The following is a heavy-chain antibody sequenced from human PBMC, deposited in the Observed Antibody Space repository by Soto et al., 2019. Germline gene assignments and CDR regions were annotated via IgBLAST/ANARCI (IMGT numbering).Heavy chain of an antibody. V-gene: IGHV1-2*04. D-gene: IGHD3-10*01. CDR1: GYTFTGYY. CDR3: ARENYGSGSYWDY. J-gene: IGHJ4*02. Sequence: GASVKVSCKASGYTFTGYYMHWVRQAPGQGLEWMGWINPNSGGTNYAQKFQGWVTMTRDTSISTAYMELSRLRSDDTAVYYYARENYGSGSYWDYWGQGTLVTVSS. CDR2: INPNSGGT.